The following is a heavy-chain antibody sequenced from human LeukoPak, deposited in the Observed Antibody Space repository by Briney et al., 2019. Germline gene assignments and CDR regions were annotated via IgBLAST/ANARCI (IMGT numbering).Heavy chain of an antibody. CDR1: GFTFNSYE. CDR3: ARGNSRCLDY. Sequence: PGGSLRLSCVASGFTFNSYEMNSVRQAPGTGLEWVSYINSCSTIYYADSVKGRFTISRDNAKKSLYLQMNSLRGDDTAVYYCARGNSRCLDYWGQGTLVTVSS. D-gene: IGHD6-13*01. V-gene: IGHV3-48*03. CDR2: INSCSTI. J-gene: IGHJ4*02.